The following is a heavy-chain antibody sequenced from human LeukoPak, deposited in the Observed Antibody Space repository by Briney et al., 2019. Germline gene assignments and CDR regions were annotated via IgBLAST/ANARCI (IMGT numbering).Heavy chain of an antibody. CDR2: IKRKTDGETT. CDR1: GLTFSNAW. D-gene: IGHD3-16*01. CDR3: ATASSGLFY. V-gene: IGHV3-15*01. Sequence: PGGSLRLSCAASGLTFSNAWMSWVRQAPGEGLEWVARIKRKTDGETTEYVAPVKGRFTISRDDSKNTVYLQLNSLKTEDTGVYYCATASSGLFYWGQGTLVTVS. J-gene: IGHJ4*02.